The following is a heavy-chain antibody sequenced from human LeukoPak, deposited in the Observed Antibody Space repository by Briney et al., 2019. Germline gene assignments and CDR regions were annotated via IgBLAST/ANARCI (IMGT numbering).Heavy chain of an antibody. D-gene: IGHD5-12*01. CDR3: ARREPSGYDGY. CDR1: GYTFTSYW. J-gene: IGHJ4*02. CDR2: IYPDDSDT. V-gene: IGHV5-51*01. Sequence: GESLKISCKGSGYTFTSYWIAWVRQMPGKGLEWMGIIYPDDSDTRYSPSFQGQVTISADKSISTAYLQWSSLKASDTAMYYCARREPSGYDGYWGQGTLVTVSS.